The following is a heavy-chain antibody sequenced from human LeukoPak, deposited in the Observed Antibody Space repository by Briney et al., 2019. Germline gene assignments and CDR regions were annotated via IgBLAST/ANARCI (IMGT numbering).Heavy chain of an antibody. CDR2: ISNDATKK. D-gene: IGHD4-17*01. Sequence: PGGSLRLSCAASGLTFSTYAMHWVRQAPGKGLEWVAVISNDATKKYYADSVKGRSTISRDNSENTLYLQMNSLRAEDTAVYYCAKDMNTVTTTFDYWGQGTLVTVSS. V-gene: IGHV3-30*18. J-gene: IGHJ4*02. CDR1: GLTFSTYA. CDR3: AKDMNTVTTTFDY.